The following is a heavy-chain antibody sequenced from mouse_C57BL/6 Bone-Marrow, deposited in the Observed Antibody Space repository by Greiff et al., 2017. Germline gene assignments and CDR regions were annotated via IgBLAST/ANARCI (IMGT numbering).Heavy chain of an antibody. D-gene: IGHD1-1*01. CDR3: VSGYGTIFDY. CDR1: GFSFNTYA. V-gene: IGHV10-1*01. CDR2: IRSKSNNYAT. J-gene: IGHJ2*01. Sequence: EVKVVESGGGLVQPKGSLKLSCAASGFSFNTYAMNWVRQAPGKGLEWVARIRSKSNNYATYYADSVKDRFTISRDDSESMLYLQMNNLKTEDTAMYYCVSGYGTIFDYWGQGTTLTVSS.